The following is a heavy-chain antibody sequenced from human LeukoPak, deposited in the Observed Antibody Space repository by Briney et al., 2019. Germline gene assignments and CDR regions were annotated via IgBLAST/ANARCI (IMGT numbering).Heavy chain of an antibody. CDR2: IGTAGDT. Sequence: GGSLRLSCAASGFTFSSYDMHWVRQATGKGLEWVSAIGTAGDTYYPGSVKGRFTISRENAENSLYLQMNSLRAEDTAVYYCARAPIAAAGTIYFDYWGQGTLVTVSS. D-gene: IGHD6-13*01. CDR3: ARAPIAAAGTIYFDY. CDR1: GFTFSSYD. V-gene: IGHV3-13*01. J-gene: IGHJ4*02.